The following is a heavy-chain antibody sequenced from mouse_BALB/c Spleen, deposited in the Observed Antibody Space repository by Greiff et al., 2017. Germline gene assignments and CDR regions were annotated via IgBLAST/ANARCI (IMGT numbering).Heavy chain of an antibody. Sequence: VQLQQPGAELVKPGASVKLSCKASGYTFTSYWMHWVKQRPGQGLEWIGEIDPSDSYTNYNQKFKGKATLTVDKSSSTAYMQLSSLTSEDSAVYYCARSGGGRYFDVWGAGTTVTVSS. V-gene: IGHV1-69*02. CDR2: IDPSDSYT. D-gene: IGHD3-1*01. CDR1: GYTFTSYW. J-gene: IGHJ1*01. CDR3: ARSGGGRYFDV.